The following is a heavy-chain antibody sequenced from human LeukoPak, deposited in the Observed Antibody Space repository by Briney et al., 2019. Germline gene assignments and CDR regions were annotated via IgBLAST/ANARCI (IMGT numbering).Heavy chain of an antibody. Sequence: PGGSLRLSCSASGXIFSTFGMHWVRQAPGKGLKWVAAISSGGHTNKIADSVKGRFTISRDNPKDTLYLQMNSLRAEDTAVYYCAKDASSGWYGDLWYWGQGTLVTVSS. CDR3: AKDASSGWYGDLWY. V-gene: IGHV3-30*18. D-gene: IGHD6-19*01. CDR1: GXIFSTFG. CDR2: ISSGGHTN. J-gene: IGHJ4*02.